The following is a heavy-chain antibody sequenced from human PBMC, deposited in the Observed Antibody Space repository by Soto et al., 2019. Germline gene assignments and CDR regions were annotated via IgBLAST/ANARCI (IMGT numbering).Heavy chain of an antibody. CDR2: ISGSGGST. D-gene: IGHD3-22*01. CDR1: GFTFSSYA. J-gene: IGHJ5*02. CDR3: AKDYYDSTESPYWFDP. V-gene: IGHV3-23*01. Sequence: GGSLRLSCAASGFTFSSYAMSWVRQAPGKGLEWVSAISGSGGSTYYADSVKGRFTISRDNSKNTLYLQMNSLRAEDTAVYYCAKDYYDSTESPYWFDPWGQGTLVTVPS.